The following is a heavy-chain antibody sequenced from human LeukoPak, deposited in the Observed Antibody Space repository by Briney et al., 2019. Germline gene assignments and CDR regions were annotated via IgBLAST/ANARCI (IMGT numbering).Heavy chain of an antibody. Sequence: PGGSLRLSCAASGFTFGTHAMSWVRQAPGKGLEWVSTISGNGGTTYYADSVKGRFTISRDNSKNTLYLQMNSLRVEDTAVYYCAKPPPDSSSWLFDYWGQGTLVTVSS. D-gene: IGHD6-13*01. V-gene: IGHV3-23*01. CDR1: GFTFGTHA. CDR3: AKPPPDSSSWLFDY. CDR2: ISGNGGTT. J-gene: IGHJ4*02.